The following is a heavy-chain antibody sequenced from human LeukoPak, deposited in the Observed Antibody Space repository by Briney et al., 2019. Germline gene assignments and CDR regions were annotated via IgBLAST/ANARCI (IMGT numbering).Heavy chain of an antibody. D-gene: IGHD3-22*01. J-gene: IGHJ4*02. CDR3: ARVSPFYDSSGYNDY. CDR1: GYSFTSYW. Sequence: GESLKISCKGSGYSFTSYWIGWVRQVPGKGLEWMGIIYPGDSDTRYSPSFQGQVTISADKSISTASLQWSSLKASDTAMYYCARVSPFYDSSGYNDYWGQGTLVTVSS. V-gene: IGHV5-51*01. CDR2: IYPGDSDT.